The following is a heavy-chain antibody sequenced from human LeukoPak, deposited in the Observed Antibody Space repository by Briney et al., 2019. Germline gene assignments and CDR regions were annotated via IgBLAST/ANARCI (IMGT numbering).Heavy chain of an antibody. CDR2: ISGSGGST. D-gene: IGHD2-2*01. V-gene: IGHV3-23*01. CDR3: AKANLIVVVPASLMDV. CDR1: GFTFSSYA. Sequence: PGGSLRLSCAASGFTFSSYAMSWVRQAPGKGLEWVSAISGSGGSTYYADSVKGRFTISRDNSKNTLYLQMNSLRAEDTAVYYCAKANLIVVVPASLMDVWGKGTTVTVSS. J-gene: IGHJ6*04.